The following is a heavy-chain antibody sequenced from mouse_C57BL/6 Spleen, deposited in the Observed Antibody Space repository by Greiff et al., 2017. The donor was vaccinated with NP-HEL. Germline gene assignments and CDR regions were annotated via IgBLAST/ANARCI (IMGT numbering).Heavy chain of an antibody. CDR3: ARNYDDVNYFDY. Sequence: VKLVESGPGLVQPSQSLSITCTVSGFSLTSYGIHWVRQSPGKGLEWLGVIWSGGSTDYNAAFISRLSISKDNSKSQVFSKMNSLQADDTAIYYCARNYDDVNYFDYWGQGTTLTVSS. CDR2: IWSGGST. J-gene: IGHJ2*01. CDR1: GFSLTSYG. V-gene: IGHV2-2*01. D-gene: IGHD2-12*01.